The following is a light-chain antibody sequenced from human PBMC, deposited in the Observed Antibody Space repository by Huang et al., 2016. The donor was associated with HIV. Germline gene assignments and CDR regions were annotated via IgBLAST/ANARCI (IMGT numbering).Light chain of an antibody. CDR2: DTS. V-gene: IGKV3D-15*01. Sequence: EIVMTQSPATLSVAPGVGATLSCRASQNVRSNLAWYQQTPGQAPSLLIYDTSTRASGVPARFSGSGSGTECTLTISGLQSEDFAVYYCQQYDNWPPGLTFGGGTKVEI. CDR1: QNVRSN. CDR3: QQYDNWPPGLT. J-gene: IGKJ4*01.